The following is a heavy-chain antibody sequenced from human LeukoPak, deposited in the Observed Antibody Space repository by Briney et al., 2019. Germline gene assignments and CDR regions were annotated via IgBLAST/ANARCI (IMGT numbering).Heavy chain of an antibody. V-gene: IGHV3-7*01. CDR1: GFTFSNHW. CDR3: ARVYHDYIWGSYRPNFFDP. D-gene: IGHD3-16*02. J-gene: IGHJ5*02. Sequence: GGSLRLSCADSGFTFSNHWMSWVRQAPGKGLEWVANIKEDGSEKYYVDSVKGRFTISRDNAKNSLYLQMNSLRAEDTAVYYCARVYHDYIWGSYRPNFFDPWGQGTLVTVSA. CDR2: IKEDGSEK.